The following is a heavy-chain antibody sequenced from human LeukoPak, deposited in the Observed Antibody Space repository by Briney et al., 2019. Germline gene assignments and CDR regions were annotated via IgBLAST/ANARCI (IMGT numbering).Heavy chain of an antibody. D-gene: IGHD3-22*01. CDR3: ARLGPYDSSGYYHDFDY. J-gene: IGHJ4*02. V-gene: IGHV4-34*01. CDR1: GGSFSGYY. Sequence: SETLSLTCAVYGGSFSGYYWSWIRQPPGKGLEWIGEINHSGSTNYNPSLKSRVTISVDTSKNQLSLKLSSVTAADTAVYYCARLGPYDSSGYYHDFDYWGQGTLVTVSS. CDR2: INHSGST.